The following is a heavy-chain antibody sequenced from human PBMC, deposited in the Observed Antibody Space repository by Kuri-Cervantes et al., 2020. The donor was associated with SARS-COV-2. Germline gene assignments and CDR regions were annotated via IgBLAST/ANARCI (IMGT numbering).Heavy chain of an antibody. D-gene: IGHD2-2*01. CDR3: ARGLIGLVPAPVLGLGPFYSYFNMDV. CDR2: INHSGGT. V-gene: IGHV4-34*01. J-gene: IGHJ6*02. Sequence: SQTLSLTCAVYGGSFSDYQWNWVRQAPGKGLEWIGEINHSGGTNYNSSLKSRVTICVDTSKNQISLKVASVTAADTAVYYCARGLIGLVPAPVLGLGPFYSYFNMDVWGQGTTVTVSS. CDR1: GGSFSDYQ.